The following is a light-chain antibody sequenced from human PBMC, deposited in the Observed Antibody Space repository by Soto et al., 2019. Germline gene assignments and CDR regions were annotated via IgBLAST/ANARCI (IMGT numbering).Light chain of an antibody. Sequence: MTQAPSTLSVSPGERATLSCRASQTINNNVAWYQLKDGQVPRLVIYGASTRATDIPARFSGSGSGTEFTLTISSLQPDDFATYYCQQYNSYPLTFGGGTKVDIK. CDR2: GAS. V-gene: IGKV3-15*01. J-gene: IGKJ4*01. CDR1: QTINNN. CDR3: QQYNSYPLT.